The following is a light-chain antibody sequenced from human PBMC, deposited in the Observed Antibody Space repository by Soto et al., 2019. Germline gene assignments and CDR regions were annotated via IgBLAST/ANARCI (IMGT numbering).Light chain of an antibody. CDR3: SADTARSILYM. J-gene: IGLJ1*01. V-gene: IGLV2-14*01. CDR1: SSDIGNYNY. Sequence: QSALTQPASVSGSPGQSITISCTGTSSDIGNYNYVSWYQHHPGKAPKLIIFEVSNRPSGVSNRFSGSKSGDTASLTIAGVQAEDEDDYYCSADTARSILYMFGPGTKVTV. CDR2: EVS.